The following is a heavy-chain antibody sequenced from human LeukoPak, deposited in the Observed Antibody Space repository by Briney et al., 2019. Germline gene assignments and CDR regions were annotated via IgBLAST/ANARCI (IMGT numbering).Heavy chain of an antibody. V-gene: IGHV1-69*05. CDR2: IIPIFGTA. CDR1: GGTFSSYA. Sequence: SVKVSCKASGGTFSSYAISWVRQAPGQGLEWMGGIIPIFGTANYAQKFQGRVTITRNTSISTAYMELSSLRSEDTAVYYCARGRGPAAKARFDPWGQGTLVTVSS. D-gene: IGHD2-2*01. J-gene: IGHJ5*02. CDR3: ARGRGPAAKARFDP.